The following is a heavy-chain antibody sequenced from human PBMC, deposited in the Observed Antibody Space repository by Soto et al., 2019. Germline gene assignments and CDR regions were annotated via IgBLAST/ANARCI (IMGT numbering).Heavy chain of an antibody. D-gene: IGHD3-22*01. CDR2: IYWNDDK. V-gene: IGHV2-5*01. CDR3: AHTAYYDSSGYYYGGVFDY. Sequence: SGPTLVNPTQTLTLTCTFSGFSLSTSGVGVGWIRQPPGKALEWLALIYWNDDKRYSPSLKSRLTITKDTSKNQVVLTMTNMDPVDTATYYCAHTAYYDSSGYYYGGVFDYWGQGTLV. J-gene: IGHJ4*02. CDR1: GFSLSTSGVG.